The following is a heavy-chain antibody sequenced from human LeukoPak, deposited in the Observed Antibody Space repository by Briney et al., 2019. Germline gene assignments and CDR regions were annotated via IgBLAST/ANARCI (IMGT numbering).Heavy chain of an antibody. CDR1: GFTFSSYW. V-gene: IGHV3-7*01. CDR2: IKLDGSDK. Sequence: PGGSLRLSCAASGFTFSSYWLSWVRQAPGKGLEGVANIKLDGSDKFYVDSVKGRFTISRDNAKNSLYLQMNSLRAEDTAVYYCTCDLNRSDGLWGQGTMVTVSS. CDR3: TCDLNRSDGL. D-gene: IGHD2-8*01. J-gene: IGHJ3*01.